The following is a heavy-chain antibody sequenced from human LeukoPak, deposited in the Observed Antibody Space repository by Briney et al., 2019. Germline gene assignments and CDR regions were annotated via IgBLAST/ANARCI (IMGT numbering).Heavy chain of an antibody. J-gene: IGHJ4*02. CDR1: GFSFTTHA. CDR3: AKDQDPHSYGSGSYAPFDY. V-gene: IGHV3-23*01. Sequence: GGSLRLSFVASGFSFTTHAMGWARQAPGKGLEWASQISGGGGSTKYSGSVKGRFTISRDNSKNTLYLQINSLGADDTAVYYCAKDQDPHSYGSGSYAPFDYWGQGTLVTVSS. CDR2: ISGGGGST. D-gene: IGHD3-10*01.